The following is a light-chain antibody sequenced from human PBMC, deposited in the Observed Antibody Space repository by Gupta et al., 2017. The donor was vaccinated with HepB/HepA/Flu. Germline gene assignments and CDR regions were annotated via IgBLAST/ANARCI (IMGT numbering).Light chain of an antibody. Sequence: QLMLTHSPSASASLGPSVTLTCTLSGGHSSYAIAWHQQLPEKGPRYLMRLNSDGSHTKGDAIPDSFSGSSSGTERYLSISSLQAEDEADYYCQTWGTGIEVFGGGTKLTVL. CDR2: LNSDGSH. CDR1: GGHSSYA. J-gene: IGLJ2*01. CDR3: QTWGTGIEV. V-gene: IGLV4-69*01.